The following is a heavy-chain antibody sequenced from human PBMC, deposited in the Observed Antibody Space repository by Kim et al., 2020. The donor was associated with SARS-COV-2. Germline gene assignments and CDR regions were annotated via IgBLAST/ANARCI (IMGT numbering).Heavy chain of an antibody. D-gene: IGHD1-1*01. CDR2: ISYDGSNK. J-gene: IGHJ6*02. Sequence: GGSLRLSCAASGFTFSSYGTHWVRQAPGKGLEWVAVISYDGSNKYYADSVKGRFTISRDNSKNTLYLQMNSLRAEDTAVYYCAKGLTTGTTFYYYGMDVWGQGTTVTVSS. CDR3: AKGLTTGTTFYYYGMDV. V-gene: IGHV3-30*18. CDR1: GFTFSSYG.